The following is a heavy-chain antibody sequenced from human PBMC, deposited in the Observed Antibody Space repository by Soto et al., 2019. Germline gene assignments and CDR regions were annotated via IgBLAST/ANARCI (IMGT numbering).Heavy chain of an antibody. Sequence: GGSLRLSCATSGFTFSSYWMHWVRQAPGKGLVWVSRINSDGSSTSYADSVKGRFTISRDNAKNTLYLQMNSLRAEDTAVYYCARDSAPGSGSIYNWMNWFDPWGQGTLVTVSS. CDR2: INSDGSST. CDR3: ARDSAPGSGSIYNWMNWFDP. J-gene: IGHJ5*02. D-gene: IGHD3-10*01. CDR1: GFTFSSYW. V-gene: IGHV3-74*01.